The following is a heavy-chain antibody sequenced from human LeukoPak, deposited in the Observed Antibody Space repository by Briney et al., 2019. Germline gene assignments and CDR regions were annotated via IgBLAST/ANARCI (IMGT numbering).Heavy chain of an antibody. V-gene: IGHV1-2*02. J-gene: IGHJ4*02. CDR2: INPNSGGT. CDR3: AGVRNGREGYFDY. Sequence: ASVKVSCKASGYTFTGYYMHWVRQAPGQGLEWMGWINPNSGGTNYAQKFQGRVTMTRDTSISTAYMELSRLRSDDTAVYYCAGVRNGREGYFDYWGQGTLVTVSS. D-gene: IGHD1-14*01. CDR1: GYTFTGYY.